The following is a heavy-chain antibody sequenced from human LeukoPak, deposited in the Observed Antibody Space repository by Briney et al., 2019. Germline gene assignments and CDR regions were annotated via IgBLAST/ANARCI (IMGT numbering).Heavy chain of an antibody. CDR3: ARHGVSYCSSTSCLNYYYYYMDV. CDR2: IYPGDSDT. J-gene: IGHJ6*03. Sequence: GESLKISCKGSGYSFTSYWIGWVRQMPGKGLEWMGIIYPGDSDTRYSPSFQGQVTISADKSISTAYLQWSSLKASDTAMYYCARHGVSYCSSTSCLNYYYYYMDVWGKGTTVTVSS. D-gene: IGHD2-2*01. V-gene: IGHV5-51*01. CDR1: GYSFTSYW.